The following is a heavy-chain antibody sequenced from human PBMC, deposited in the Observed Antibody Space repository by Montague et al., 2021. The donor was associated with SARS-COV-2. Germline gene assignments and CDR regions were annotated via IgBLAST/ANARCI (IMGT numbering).Heavy chain of an antibody. CDR2: IACNEST. CDR1: CRATQAHN. D-gene: IGHD1-26*01. J-gene: IGHJ3*02. Sequence: SETLSLTCSRLCRATQAHNGRAHVQTPGTTGEWMPYIACNESTTYNPSLKSRVTISVDTSKNQFSLKLSSVTAADTAVYYCARREPLGADDAFDIWGQGTMVTVSP. CDR3: ARREPLGADDAFDI. V-gene: IGHV4-59*11.